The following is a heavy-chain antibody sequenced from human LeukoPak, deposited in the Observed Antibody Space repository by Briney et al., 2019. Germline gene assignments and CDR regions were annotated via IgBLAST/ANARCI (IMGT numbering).Heavy chain of an antibody. CDR1: GGTFSSYA. V-gene: IGHV1-69*04. Sequence: SVKVSCKASGGTFSSYAISWVRQAPGQGLEWMGRIIPILGIANYAQNFQGRVTITADKSTSTAYMELSSLRSEDTAVYYCARGIGYSYGSFDYWGQGTLVTVSS. J-gene: IGHJ4*02. CDR2: IIPILGIA. CDR3: ARGIGYSYGSFDY. D-gene: IGHD5-18*01.